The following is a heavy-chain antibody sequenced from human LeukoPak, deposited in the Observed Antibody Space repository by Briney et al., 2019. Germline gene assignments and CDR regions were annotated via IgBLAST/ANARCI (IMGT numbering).Heavy chain of an antibody. D-gene: IGHD4-17*01. Sequence: GGSLRLSCAASGFTFSSYEMNWVRQAPGKGLAWVSYISSSGSTIYYADSVKGRFTISRDNAKNSLYLQMNSLRAEDTAVYYCASAGHYGDYYYYYMDVWGKGTTVTVSS. J-gene: IGHJ6*03. CDR2: ISSSGSTI. V-gene: IGHV3-48*03. CDR3: ASAGHYGDYYYYYMDV. CDR1: GFTFSSYE.